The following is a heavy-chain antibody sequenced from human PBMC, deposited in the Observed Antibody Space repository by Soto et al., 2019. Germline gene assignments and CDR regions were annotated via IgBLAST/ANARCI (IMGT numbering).Heavy chain of an antibody. CDR1: GYTFTSYD. J-gene: IGHJ6*02. V-gene: IGHV1-8*01. CDR2: MNPNSGNT. CDR3: ARGRSRDYSNYYYYGMDV. Sequence: ASVKASCKASGYTFTSYDINWVRQATGQGLEWMGWMNPNSGNTGYAQKFQGRVTMTRNTSISTAYMELSSLRSEDTAVYYCARGRSRDYSNYYYYGMDVWGQGTTVTVSS. D-gene: IGHD4-4*01.